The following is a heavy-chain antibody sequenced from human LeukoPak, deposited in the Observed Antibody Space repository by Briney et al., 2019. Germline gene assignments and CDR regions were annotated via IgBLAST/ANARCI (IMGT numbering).Heavy chain of an antibody. Sequence: PGGSLRLSCAASGFTFSSYSMNWVRQAPGKGLEWVSSISSSSSYIYYADSVKGRFTISRDNAKNSLYLQMNSLRAEDTAVYYCARDPEIEYSSSSGPYALDYWGQGTLVTVSS. CDR1: GFTFSSYS. CDR3: ARDPEIEYSSSSGPYALDY. V-gene: IGHV3-21*01. D-gene: IGHD6-6*01. J-gene: IGHJ4*02. CDR2: ISSSSSYI.